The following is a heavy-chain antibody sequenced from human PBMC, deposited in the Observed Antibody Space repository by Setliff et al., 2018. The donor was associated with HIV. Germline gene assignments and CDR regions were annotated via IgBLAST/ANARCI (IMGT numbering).Heavy chain of an antibody. Sequence: GASVKVSCKASGGTFSSYAISWVRQAPGQGLEWMGGIIPISGTVNYAQKFWGRVTITTHESTSTAYMELSSLRSEDTAVYYCARVRYCSGGSCVQFEYWGPGTLVTVSS. CDR1: GGTFSSYA. CDR2: IIPISGTV. CDR3: ARVRYCSGGSCVQFEY. V-gene: IGHV1-69*05. D-gene: IGHD2-15*01. J-gene: IGHJ4*02.